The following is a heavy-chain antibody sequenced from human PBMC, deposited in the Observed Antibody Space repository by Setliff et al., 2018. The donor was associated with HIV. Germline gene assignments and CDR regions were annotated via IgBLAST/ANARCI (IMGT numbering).Heavy chain of an antibody. V-gene: IGHV4-39*07. J-gene: IGHJ4*02. CDR3: ARARGPPLPVLDS. CDR2: IYYRGSA. CDR1: GGSITTTNYY. Sequence: SETLSLTCTVSGGSITTTNYYWGWVRQSPGKGLEWIGVIYYRGSAYYNLSLQSRVTLSVDTSKNSFFLHLTSVTAADTAVYFCARARGPPLPVLDSWGQGTRVTVPS. D-gene: IGHD3-10*01.